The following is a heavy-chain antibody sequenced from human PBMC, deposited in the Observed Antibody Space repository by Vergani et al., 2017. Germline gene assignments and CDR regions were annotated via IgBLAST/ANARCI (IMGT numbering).Heavy chain of an antibody. D-gene: IGHD3-22*01. J-gene: IGHJ4*02. CDR2: IYHSGST. Sequence: QLQLQESGSGLVKPSQTLSLTCAVSGGSISSGGYSWSWIRQPPGKGLEWIGYIYHSGSTYYNPSLKSRVTISVDRSKNQFSLKLSSVTAADTAVYYCARGDDSSGYYYDYWGQGTLVTVSS. CDR3: ARGDDSSGYYYDY. V-gene: IGHV4-30-2*01. CDR1: GGSISSGGYS.